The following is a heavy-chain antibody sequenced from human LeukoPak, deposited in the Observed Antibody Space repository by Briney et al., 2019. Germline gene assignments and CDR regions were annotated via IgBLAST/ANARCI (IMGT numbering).Heavy chain of an antibody. D-gene: IGHD2-15*01. CDR3: AKSKEDCCGSFDP. V-gene: IGHV3-23*01. J-gene: IGHJ5*02. CDR1: GFTFDDYA. Sequence: GGSLRLSCATSGFTFDDYAMSWVRQAPGKGLEWVSAISGSATTYYADSVRGRFIISRDNSKNTLYLQMSSLRAEDTAVYYCAKSKEDCCGSFDPWGQGTLVTVSS. CDR2: ISGSATT.